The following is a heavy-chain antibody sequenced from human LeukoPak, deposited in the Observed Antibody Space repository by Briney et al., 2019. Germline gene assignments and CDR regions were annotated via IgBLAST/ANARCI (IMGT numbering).Heavy chain of an antibody. Sequence: GESLKISCKGSGYTFTNYWIGWGRQMPGKGLEWLGIIYPDDSETAFSPSFQGQVTISADKSINTAFVQWSSVKASDTDMYYCARCQDSSSDAFDVWGQGTMVTVSS. CDR1: GYTFTNYW. V-gene: IGHV5-51*01. CDR3: ARCQDSSSDAFDV. J-gene: IGHJ3*01. CDR2: IYPDDSET. D-gene: IGHD6-13*01.